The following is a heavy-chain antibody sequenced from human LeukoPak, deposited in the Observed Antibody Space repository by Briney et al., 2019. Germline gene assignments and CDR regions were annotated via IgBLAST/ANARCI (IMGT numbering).Heavy chain of an antibody. V-gene: IGHV4-61*08. CDR3: ASFDYSSEGWFDP. J-gene: IGHJ5*02. CDR1: GVSISSGGYY. D-gene: IGHD4-11*01. Sequence: PSETLSLTCTVSGVSISSGGYYWSWIRQPPGKGLEWIGYIYYSGSTNYNPSLKSRVTISVDTSKNQFSLKLSSVTAADTAVYYCASFDYSSEGWFDPWGQGTLVTVSS. CDR2: IYYSGST.